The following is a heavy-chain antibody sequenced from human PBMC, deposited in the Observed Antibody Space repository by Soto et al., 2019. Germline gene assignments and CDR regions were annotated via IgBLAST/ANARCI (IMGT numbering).Heavy chain of an antibody. D-gene: IGHD3-10*01. V-gene: IGHV4-39*01. CDR3: AINDRGETWFDP. CDR1: GGSISSGAYY. J-gene: IGHJ5*02. CDR2: VYYSGSS. Sequence: QLQLQESGPGLVKPSETLSLTCTVSGGSISSGAYYGGWIRQPPGKGLEWIGSVYYSGSSYYNPSLKSRVTISVDTSRNQFSLSLSSVTAADTAVYFCAINDRGETWFDPWGQGTLVSVSS.